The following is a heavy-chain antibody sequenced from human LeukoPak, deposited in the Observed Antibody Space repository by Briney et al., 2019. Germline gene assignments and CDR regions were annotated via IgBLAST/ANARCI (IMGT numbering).Heavy chain of an antibody. Sequence: PGGSLRLSCAASGFTFSSYGMHWVRQAPGKGLEWVAFIRHDGSNKYYADSVKGRFTISRDNSKNTLYLQMNSLRAEDTAVYYCAKESEDPHLVGSGNYYYMDVWGKGTTVTVSS. CDR1: GFTFSSYG. D-gene: IGHD3-10*01. CDR3: AKESEDPHLVGSGNYYYMDV. V-gene: IGHV3-30*02. CDR2: IRHDGSNK. J-gene: IGHJ6*03.